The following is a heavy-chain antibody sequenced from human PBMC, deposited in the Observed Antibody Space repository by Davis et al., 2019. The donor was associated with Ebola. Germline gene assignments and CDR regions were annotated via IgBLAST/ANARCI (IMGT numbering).Heavy chain of an antibody. CDR1: GYSFTSYW. CDR2: IYPGDSDT. CDR3: ARRMVINNWYFDL. D-gene: IGHD3-22*01. V-gene: IGHV5-51*01. Sequence: KVSCKGSGYSFTSYWIGWVRQMPGKGLEWMGIIYPGDSDTRYSPSFQGQVTISADKSISTAYLQWSSLKASDTAMYYCARRMVINNWYFDLWGRGTLVTVSS. J-gene: IGHJ2*01.